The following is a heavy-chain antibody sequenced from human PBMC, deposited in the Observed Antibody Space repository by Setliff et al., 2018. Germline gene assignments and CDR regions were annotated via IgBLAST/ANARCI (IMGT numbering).Heavy chain of an antibody. Sequence: SETLSLTCAVPGASINSLSWWSWVRQPPGKGPEWIGKIYHDGNNNNHPSVHYSPSLKSRVTMSVDKSKNQFSLKLTSVTAADTAVYYCARGLEGEDYFYYMDVWGKGNTVTVSS. V-gene: IGHV4-4*02. CDR1: GASINSLSW. CDR3: ARGLEGEDYFYYMDV. J-gene: IGHJ6*03. CDR2: IYHDGNN. D-gene: IGHD2-21*01.